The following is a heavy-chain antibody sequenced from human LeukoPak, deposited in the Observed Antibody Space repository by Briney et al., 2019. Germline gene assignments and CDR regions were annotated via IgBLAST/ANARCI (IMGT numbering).Heavy chain of an antibody. Sequence: PSETLSLTCTVSSGSISSNYWSWIRQPPGKGLEWIGYIYYSGSTNYNPSLKSRVTISVDTSKNQFSLKLSSVTAADTAVYYCARHMGLGYTYFYPYFDYWGQGALVTVSS. CDR3: ARHMGLGYTYFYPYFDY. V-gene: IGHV4-59*08. CDR2: IYYSGST. J-gene: IGHJ4*01. CDR1: SGSISSNY. D-gene: IGHD1-1*01.